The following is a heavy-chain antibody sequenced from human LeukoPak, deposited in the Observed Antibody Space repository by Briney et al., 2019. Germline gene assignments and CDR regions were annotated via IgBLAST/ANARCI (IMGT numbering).Heavy chain of an antibody. Sequence: PSETLSLTCTVSGYSISIGYCWGWIRQPPGKGVEWIGCIYHSGTTNYNTSLKSRVTRSVDTSKNQFSLKLPSVTAADTAVYYCARDQDYYGSGSYWNYWGQGTLVTVSS. J-gene: IGHJ4*02. D-gene: IGHD3-10*01. V-gene: IGHV4-38-2*02. CDR2: IYHSGTT. CDR3: ARDQDYYGSGSYWNY. CDR1: GYSISIGYC.